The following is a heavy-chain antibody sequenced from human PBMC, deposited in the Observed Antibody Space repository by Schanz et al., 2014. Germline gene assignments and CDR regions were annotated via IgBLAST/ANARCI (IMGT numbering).Heavy chain of an antibody. Sequence: QVHLQESGPGLVKPSETLSVTCTVSGGSINNYFWAWIRQPPGKGLECIGNVFYTGTTYTNPSLRGRLPLPVETPNNQSSLKLTSVTAADTAVYFYARHGPLAGIPLDYWGRGTLVTVSS. V-gene: IGHV4-59*04. CDR1: GGSINNYF. CDR2: VFYTGTT. CDR3: ARHGPLAGIPLDY. D-gene: IGHD6-19*01. J-gene: IGHJ4*02.